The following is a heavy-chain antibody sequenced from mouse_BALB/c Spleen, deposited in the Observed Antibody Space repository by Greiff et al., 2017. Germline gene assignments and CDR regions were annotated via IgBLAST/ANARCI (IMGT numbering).Heavy chain of an antibody. J-gene: IGHJ4*01. V-gene: IGHV14-3*02. CDR2: IDPANGNT. Sequence: VHVKQSGAELVKPGASVKLSCTASGFNIKDTYMHWVKQRPEQGLEWIGRIDPANGNTKYDPKFQGKATITADTSSNTAYLQLSSLTSEDTAVYYCARTGTRAMDYWGQGTSVTVSS. CDR1: GFNIKDTY. D-gene: IGHD4-1*01. CDR3: ARTGTRAMDY.